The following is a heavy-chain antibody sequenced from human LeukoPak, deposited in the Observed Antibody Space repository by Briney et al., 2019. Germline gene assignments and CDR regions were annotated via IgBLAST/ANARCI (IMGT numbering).Heavy chain of an antibody. CDR3: ARARPGYSSGWSASFDD. V-gene: IGHV4-38-2*01. CDR1: GYSISRGFY. Sequence: PSETPSLTCAVSGYSISRGFYWVWIRQPRGRGLEWIGNVYHTGSAYRNPSLKSRVTISVDTSNNQFSLNLNSVTAADTAVYYCARARPGYSSGWSASFDDWGQGTLVTVSS. J-gene: IGHJ4*02. CDR2: VYHTGSA. D-gene: IGHD6-19*01.